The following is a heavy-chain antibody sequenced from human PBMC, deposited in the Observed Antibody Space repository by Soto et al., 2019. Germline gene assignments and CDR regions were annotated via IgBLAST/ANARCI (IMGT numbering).Heavy chain of an antibody. J-gene: IGHJ4*02. V-gene: IGHV1-46*01. Sequence: ASVKVSCKASGYNFIRFYIHWVRQAPGQGPEWMGVINPNEGTAEYAQKFQGRVTMTEDTTTSTVYMELSSLRSEDTAVYYCARGYGRVTVYFDSWGQGTLVTVSS. CDR1: GYNFIRFY. D-gene: IGHD3-16*02. CDR2: INPNEGTA. CDR3: ARGYGRVTVYFDS.